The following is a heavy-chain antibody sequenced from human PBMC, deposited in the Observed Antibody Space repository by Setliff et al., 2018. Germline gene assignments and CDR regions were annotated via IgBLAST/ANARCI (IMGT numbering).Heavy chain of an antibody. CDR1: GGSISSSSYY. J-gene: IGHJ5*02. CDR2: IYYSGST. V-gene: IGHV4-39*07. Sequence: LSLTCTVSGGSISSSSYYWGWIRQPPGKGLEWIGSIYYSGSTYYNPSLKSRVTISVDTSKNQFSLKLSSVTAADTAVYYCARDTYIGDFWGGYYIQGRFDPWCQGTLGHRLL. CDR3: ARDTYIGDFWGGYYIQGRFDP. D-gene: IGHD3-3*01.